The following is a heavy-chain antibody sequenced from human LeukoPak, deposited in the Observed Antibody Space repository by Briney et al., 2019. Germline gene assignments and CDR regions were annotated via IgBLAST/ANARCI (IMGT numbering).Heavy chain of an antibody. D-gene: IGHD3-22*01. CDR1: GGSISSPNW. Sequence: SETLSLTCAVSGGSISSPNWWNWVRQSPGKGLEWIGEMYLSGTTHSNPSVKSRVTISIDKSKNQFFLNLSSVTAADTAVYYCAGLVGRYSSGLYYYYFDYWGQGTLVTVSS. CDR2: MYLSGTT. J-gene: IGHJ4*02. V-gene: IGHV4-4*02. CDR3: AGLVGRYSSGLYYYYFDY.